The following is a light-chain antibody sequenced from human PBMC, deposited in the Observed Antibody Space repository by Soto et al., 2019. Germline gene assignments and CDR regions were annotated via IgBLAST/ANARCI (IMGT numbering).Light chain of an antibody. Sequence: EIVLTQSPATLSLSPGERATLSCGASQSVSSSYLAWYQQKPGLTPRLLIYDASSRATGIPDRFSGRGSGTDFTLTISRLEPEDFAVYYCKPYDSSSPITVGQGTRLEIK. CDR2: DAS. J-gene: IGKJ5*01. CDR1: QSVSSSY. CDR3: KPYDSSSPIT. V-gene: IGKV3D-20*01.